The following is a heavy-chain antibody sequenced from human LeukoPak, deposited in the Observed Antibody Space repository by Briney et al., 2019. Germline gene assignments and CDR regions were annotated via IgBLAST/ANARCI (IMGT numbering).Heavy chain of an antibody. J-gene: IGHJ4*02. Sequence: ASVKVSCKASGYTFTGYYMHWVRQAPGQGLEWMGWINPNRGGTNYAQKFQGWVTMTRDTSISTAYMELSRLRSDDTAVYYCARENISKYYFDYWGQGTLVTVSS. CDR1: GYTFTGYY. CDR2: INPNRGGT. CDR3: ARENISKYYFDY. V-gene: IGHV1-2*04. D-gene: IGHD2/OR15-2a*01.